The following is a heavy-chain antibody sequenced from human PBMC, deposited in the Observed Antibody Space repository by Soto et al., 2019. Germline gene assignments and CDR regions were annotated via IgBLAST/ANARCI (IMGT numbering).Heavy chain of an antibody. Sequence: SETLSLTCTVSGGSISSSSYYWGWIRQPPGKGLEWIGSIYYSGSTYYNPSLKSRVTISVDTSKNQFSLKLSSVTAADTAVYYCARHLIIKYSSGWYAEYFQHWGQGTLVTVSS. CDR1: GGSISSSSYY. J-gene: IGHJ1*01. V-gene: IGHV4-39*01. D-gene: IGHD6-19*01. CDR3: ARHLIIKYSSGWYAEYFQH. CDR2: IYYSGST.